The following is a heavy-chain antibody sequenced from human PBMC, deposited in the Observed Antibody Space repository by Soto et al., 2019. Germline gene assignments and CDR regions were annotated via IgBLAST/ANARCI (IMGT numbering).Heavy chain of an antibody. J-gene: IGHJ5*02. V-gene: IGHV4-34*01. CDR3: ATGVGFVESRMVWFDP. Sequence: SETLSLTCAVYGGSLSGSYWSWIRQTPEKGLEWIGTINHSGTINYNPSLRSRVTISIHTSKNEFSLRLTSVTAADTAVYYCATGVGFVESRMVWFDPWGQGTLVT. CDR1: GGSLSGSY. D-gene: IGHD2-15*01. CDR2: INHSGTI.